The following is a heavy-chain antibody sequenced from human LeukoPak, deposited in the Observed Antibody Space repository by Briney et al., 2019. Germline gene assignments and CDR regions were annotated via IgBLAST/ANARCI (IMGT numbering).Heavy chain of an antibody. CDR1: GYSISSGYY. J-gene: IGHJ4*02. CDR2: IYHGGST. V-gene: IGHV4-38-2*02. Sequence: SETLSLTCTVSGYSISSGYYWGWIRQPPGKGLEWIGSIYHGGSTCYNPSLKSRVTISVDTSKNQFSLKLSSVTAADTAVYYCARQICGGDCYEYYFDYWGQGTLVTVSS. D-gene: IGHD2-21*02. CDR3: ARQICGGDCYEYYFDY.